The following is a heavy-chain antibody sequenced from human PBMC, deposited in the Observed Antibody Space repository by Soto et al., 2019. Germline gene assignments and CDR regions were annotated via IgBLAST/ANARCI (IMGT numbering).Heavy chain of an antibody. CDR3: ARVPKCDSSGFYSYFDL. J-gene: IGHJ4*02. Sequence: EMQLVESGGGLVQTGGSLRLSCAASGFTFSNYYIHWVRQAPGKGPLWVSRISSDGTTTTYADSVKGRFTISRDNPKNTLYLQVNCLRADDAAVYYCARVPKCDSSGFYSYFDLWGQGALVTVSS. CDR1: GFTFSNYY. D-gene: IGHD3-22*01. CDR2: ISSDGTTT. V-gene: IGHV3-74*01.